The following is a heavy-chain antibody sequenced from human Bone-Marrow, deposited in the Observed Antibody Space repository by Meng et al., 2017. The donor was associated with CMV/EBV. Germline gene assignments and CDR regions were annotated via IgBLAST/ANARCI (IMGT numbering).Heavy chain of an antibody. J-gene: IGHJ4*02. D-gene: IGHD1/OR15-1a*01. V-gene: IGHV4-34*01. CDR3: VRDKSSLGTPRRFFDS. CDR2: INDSGSA. Sequence: GSLRLSCAVYGESFSGHYWSWVRQTPEKGLEWIGEINDSGSANHNPFPKSRVVVSADTSKNQFSLRLTSVTAADTAIYYCVRDKSSLGTPRRFFDSWGQGTLVTVSS. CDR1: GESFSGHY.